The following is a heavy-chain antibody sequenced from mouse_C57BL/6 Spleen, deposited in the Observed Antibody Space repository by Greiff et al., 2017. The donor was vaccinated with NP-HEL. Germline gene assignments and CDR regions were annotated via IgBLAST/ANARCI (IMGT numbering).Heavy chain of an antibody. CDR2: IHPNSGST. D-gene: IGHD1-1*01. J-gene: IGHJ2*01. CDR1: GYTFTSYW. Sequence: QVQLQQPGAELVKPGASVKLSCKASGYTFTSYWMHWVKQRPGQGLEWIGMIHPNSGSTNYNEKFKSKATLTVDKSSSTAYMQLSSLTSEDSAVYYCARRSSYYGSLDYWGQGTTLTVSS. CDR3: ARRSSYYGSLDY. V-gene: IGHV1-64*01.